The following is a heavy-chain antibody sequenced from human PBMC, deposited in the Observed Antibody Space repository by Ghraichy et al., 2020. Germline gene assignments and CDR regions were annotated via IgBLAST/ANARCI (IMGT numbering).Heavy chain of an antibody. CDR3: ARHGQDSSGRFGVDY. J-gene: IGHJ4*02. D-gene: IGHD6-19*01. Sequence: SETLSLTCTVSGGSISGYFWSWIRQPPGKGLEWIGYIYYSGSTNYNPSLKSRVTISVDTSKNQFSLKLRSVTAADTAVYYCARHGQDSSGRFGVDYWGQGTLVTVSS. V-gene: IGHV4-59*08. CDR1: GGSISGYF. CDR2: IYYSGST.